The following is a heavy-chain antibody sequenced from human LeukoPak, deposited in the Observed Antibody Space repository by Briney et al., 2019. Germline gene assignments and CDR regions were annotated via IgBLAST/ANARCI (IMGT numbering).Heavy chain of an antibody. Sequence: GGSLRLSCAASGFTLSSYAMHWVRQAPGKGLEWVAVISYDGSNKYYADSVKGRFTISRDNSKNTLYLQMNSLRAEDTAVYYCARELYIVVVVAADYYGMDVWGKGTTVTVSS. CDR3: ARELYIVVVVAADYYGMDV. CDR1: GFTLSSYA. J-gene: IGHJ6*04. CDR2: ISYDGSNK. V-gene: IGHV3-30*04. D-gene: IGHD2-15*01.